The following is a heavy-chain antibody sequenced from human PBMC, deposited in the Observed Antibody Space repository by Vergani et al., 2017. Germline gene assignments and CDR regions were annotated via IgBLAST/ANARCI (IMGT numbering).Heavy chain of an antibody. Sequence: QVQLVQSGAEVKKPGASVKVSCKASGYTFTSYGISWVRQAPGKGLEWMGWISAYNGNTNYAQKLQGRVTMTTDTSTSTAYMELSSLRSEDTAVYYCASSVSVVVVAAPYWYFDLWGRGTLVTVSS. D-gene: IGHD2-15*01. J-gene: IGHJ2*01. CDR2: ISAYNGNT. CDR1: GYTFTSYG. V-gene: IGHV1-18*04. CDR3: ASSVSVVVVAAPYWYFDL.